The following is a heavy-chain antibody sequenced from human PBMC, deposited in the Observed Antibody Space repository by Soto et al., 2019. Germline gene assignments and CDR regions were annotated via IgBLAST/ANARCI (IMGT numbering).Heavy chain of an antibody. V-gene: IGHV4-39*01. J-gene: IGHJ6*03. CDR1: GGSISSSSYY. CDR3: ARSAALYYYYYMDV. CDR2: IYYGGST. Sequence: SETLSLTCTVSGGSISSSSYYWGWIRQPPGKGLEWIGSIYYGGSTYYNPSLKSRVTISVDTSKNQFSLKLSSVTAADTALYYCARSAALYYYYYMDVWGKGTTVTVSS. D-gene: IGHD2-2*01.